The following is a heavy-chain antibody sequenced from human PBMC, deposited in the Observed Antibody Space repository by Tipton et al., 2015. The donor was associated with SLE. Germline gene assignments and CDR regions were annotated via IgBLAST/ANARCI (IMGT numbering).Heavy chain of an antibody. CDR2: VYYNGDT. D-gene: IGHD4-23*01. J-gene: IGHJ3*02. CDR3: TRHMSRDYDGNGAFDI. Sequence: TLSLTCTVSGGSISSTSHYWGWIRQPPEKELEWIGSVYYNGDTYYNAPLKSRVTISVDTSRKQFSLKLYSVTAADTAIYYCTRHMSRDYDGNGAFDIWGQGTLVTVSS. V-gene: IGHV4-39*01. CDR1: GGSISSTSHY.